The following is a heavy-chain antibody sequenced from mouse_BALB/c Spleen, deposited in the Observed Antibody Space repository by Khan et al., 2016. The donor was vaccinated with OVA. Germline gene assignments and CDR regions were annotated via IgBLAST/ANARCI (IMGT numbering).Heavy chain of an antibody. V-gene: IGHV5-6*01. Sequence: EVKLVESGGDFVRPGGSLKLSCAASGFTFSTYGMSWVRQTPDKRLEWVATINTGGAYTYYPDTVKGRFTISRDNAKNTLYLQLSSLKSEDTAICYCTRLAYYYHSEGFAYWGRGTLVTVSA. CDR3: TRLAYYYHSEGFAY. D-gene: IGHD1-1*01. CDR1: GFTFSTYG. CDR2: INTGGAYT. J-gene: IGHJ3*01.